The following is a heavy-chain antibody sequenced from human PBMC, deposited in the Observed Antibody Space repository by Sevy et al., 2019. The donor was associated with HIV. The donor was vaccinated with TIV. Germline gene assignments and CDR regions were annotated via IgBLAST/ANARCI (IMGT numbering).Heavy chain of an antibody. Sequence: ASMKVSCKASGYTFTGYYMHWVRQAPGQGLEWMGWINPNSGGTNYAQKFQGRVTMTRGTSISTAYMELSRLRSYDTAVYYCARDQSYYDFWSAIGGMDVWGQGTTVTVSS. CDR2: INPNSGGT. J-gene: IGHJ6*02. CDR3: ARDQSYYDFWSAIGGMDV. V-gene: IGHV1-2*02. CDR1: GYTFTGYY. D-gene: IGHD3-3*01.